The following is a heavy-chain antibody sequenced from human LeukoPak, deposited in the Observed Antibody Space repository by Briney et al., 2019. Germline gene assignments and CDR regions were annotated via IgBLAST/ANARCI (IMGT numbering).Heavy chain of an antibody. V-gene: IGHV4-38-2*02. CDR2: IYHSGST. CDR3: ASLAPGEQQLVRYWYFDL. Sequence: SETLSLTCTVSGYSISSGYYWGWIRQPPGKGLEWIGSIYHSGSTYYNPSLKSRVTISVDTSKNQFSLKLSSVTAADTTVYYCASLAPGEQQLVRYWYFDLWGRGTLVTVSS. CDR1: GYSISSGYY. D-gene: IGHD6-13*01. J-gene: IGHJ2*01.